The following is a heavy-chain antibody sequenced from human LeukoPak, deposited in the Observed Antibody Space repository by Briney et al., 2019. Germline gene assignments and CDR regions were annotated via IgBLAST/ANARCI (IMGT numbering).Heavy chain of an antibody. Sequence: SETLSLTCTVSGGSISSGNYYWSWIRQPPGKGLEWIGYIYYSGSTNYNPSLKSRVTISVDTSKNQFSLKLSSVTAADTAVYYCARDRYYYDSSGFELWPREQYWYFDLWGRGTLVTVSS. CDR1: GGSISSGNYY. J-gene: IGHJ2*01. V-gene: IGHV4-61*01. CDR3: ARDRYYYDSSGFELWPREQYWYFDL. CDR2: IYYSGST. D-gene: IGHD3-22*01.